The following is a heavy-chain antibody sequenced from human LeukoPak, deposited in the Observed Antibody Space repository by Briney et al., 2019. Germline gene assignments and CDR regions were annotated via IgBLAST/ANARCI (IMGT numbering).Heavy chain of an antibody. CDR3: ARDLPVISYYDSSSTTAFDI. CDR1: GFTFSSYS. J-gene: IGHJ3*02. CDR2: ISSSSSYI. D-gene: IGHD3-22*01. Sequence: GGSLRLSCAASGFTFSSYSMNWVRQAPGKGLEWVSSISSSSSYIYYADSVKGRFTISRDNAKNSLYLQMNSLRAEDTAVYYCARDLPVISYYDSSSTTAFDIWGQGTMVTVSS. V-gene: IGHV3-21*01.